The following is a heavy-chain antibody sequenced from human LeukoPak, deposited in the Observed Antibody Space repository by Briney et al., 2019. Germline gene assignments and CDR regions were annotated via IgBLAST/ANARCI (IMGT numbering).Heavy chain of an antibody. V-gene: IGHV3-9*01. J-gene: IGHJ6*02. CDR2: ISWNSGSI. CDR1: GFTFDDYA. Sequence: GGSLRLSCAASGFTFDDYAMHWVRQAPGKGLEWVSGISWNSGSIGYADSVKGRFTISRDNAKNSLYLQMNSLRAEDTALYYCAKTYYDFWSGSRSDYYYGMDVWGQGTTVTVSS. D-gene: IGHD3-3*01. CDR3: AKTYYDFWSGSRSDYYYGMDV.